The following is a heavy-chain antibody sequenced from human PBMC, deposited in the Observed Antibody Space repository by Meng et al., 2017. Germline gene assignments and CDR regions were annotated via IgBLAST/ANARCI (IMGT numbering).Heavy chain of an antibody. Sequence: ASVKVSCKASGYTFTSYGISWVRQAPGQGLEWMGWISAYNGNTNYAQKLQGRVTMTTDTSTSTAYMELRSLRSDDTAVYYCARVYQGYSSGWNYFDYWGQGTLVTVSS. V-gene: IGHV1-18*01. CDR3: ARVYQGYSSGWNYFDY. D-gene: IGHD6-19*01. J-gene: IGHJ4*02. CDR2: ISAYNGNT. CDR1: GYTFTSYG.